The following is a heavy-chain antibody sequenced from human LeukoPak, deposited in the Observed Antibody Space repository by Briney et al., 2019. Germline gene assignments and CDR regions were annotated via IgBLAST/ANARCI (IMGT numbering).Heavy chain of an antibody. V-gene: IGHV3-30*18. Sequence: GGSLRLYCAASGFTFSSYGMHCVRQAPGKGLEWVAVISYDGSNEYYADSVKGRFTISRDNSKNTLYLQMNSLRVEDTAVYYCAKEGYYGSGSFPDYWGQGTLVTVSS. D-gene: IGHD3-10*01. J-gene: IGHJ4*02. CDR1: GFTFSSYG. CDR2: ISYDGSNE. CDR3: AKEGYYGSGSFPDY.